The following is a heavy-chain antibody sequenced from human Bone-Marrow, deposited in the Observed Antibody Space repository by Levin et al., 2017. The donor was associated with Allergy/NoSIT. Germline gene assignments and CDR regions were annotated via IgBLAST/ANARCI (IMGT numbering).Heavy chain of an antibody. CDR1: GGSISSSSHY. Sequence: SSETLSLTCTVSGGSISSSSHYWGWIRQPPGKGLEWIGRIYYSGSTYYNPSLKRRVTISVDTSKSQFSLKLSSVTAADTAVYYCVREGFSYGYRASFDYWGQGTLVTVSS. D-gene: IGHD5-12*01. CDR2: IYYSGST. J-gene: IGHJ4*02. CDR3: VREGFSYGYRASFDY. V-gene: IGHV4-39*02.